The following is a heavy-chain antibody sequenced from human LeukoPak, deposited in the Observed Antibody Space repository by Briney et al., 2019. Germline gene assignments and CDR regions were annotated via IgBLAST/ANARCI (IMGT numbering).Heavy chain of an antibody. D-gene: IGHD3-10*01. CDR2: IRNKANSYTI. CDR1: GFTFSDYY. V-gene: IGHV3-72*01. Sequence: GGSLRLSCTASGFTFSDYYIDWVRQAPGKGLEWVGRIRNKANSYTIDYAASVRGRFTISRDDSKNSVYAQMNSLKTEDTAVYYCTRDGGGPLDYWGQGTLVTVSS. J-gene: IGHJ4*02. CDR3: TRDGGGPLDY.